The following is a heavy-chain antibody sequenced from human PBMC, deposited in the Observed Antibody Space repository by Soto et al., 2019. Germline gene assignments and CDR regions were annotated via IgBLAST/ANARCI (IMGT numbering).Heavy chain of an antibody. J-gene: IGHJ4*02. V-gene: IGHV1-69*13. D-gene: IGHD3-9*01. CDR3: ARSDILRYYFDY. CDR1: GGTFSSYA. Sequence: SVKVSCKASGGTFSSYAISWVRQAPGQGLEWMGGIIPFFGTANYAQKFQGRVTITADESTSTAYMELSSLRSEDTAVYYCARSDILRYYFDYWGQGTLVTVSS. CDR2: IIPFFGTA.